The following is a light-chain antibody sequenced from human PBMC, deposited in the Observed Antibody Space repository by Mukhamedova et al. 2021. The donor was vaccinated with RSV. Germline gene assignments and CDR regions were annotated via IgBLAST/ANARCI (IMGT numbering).Light chain of an antibody. J-gene: IGKJ2*01. CDR2: DAS. Sequence: GVRGNYLAWYQQKPGQAPRLLIYDASSRATGIPDRFSGSGSGTDFTLTISRLEPEDFAVYYCQQYGSLSPFGQGTKLEIK. V-gene: IGKV3-20*01. CDR1: GVRGNY. CDR3: QQYGSLSP.